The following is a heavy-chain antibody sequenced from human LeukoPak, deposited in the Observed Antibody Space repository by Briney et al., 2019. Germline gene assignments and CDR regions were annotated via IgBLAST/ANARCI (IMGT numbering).Heavy chain of an antibody. J-gene: IGHJ4*02. CDR2: ISSSGSTI. D-gene: IGHD2-15*01. CDR3: AGPVGCSGGSCYSYGSFDY. V-gene: IGHV3-11*04. CDR1: GFTFSDYY. Sequence: GGSLRISCAASGFTFSDYYMSWIRQAPGKGLEWVSYISSSGSTIYYADSVKGRFTISMDNAKKSPYLQMNSPSAEDTAVYYCAGPVGCSGGSCYSYGSFDYWGQGTLVTVSS.